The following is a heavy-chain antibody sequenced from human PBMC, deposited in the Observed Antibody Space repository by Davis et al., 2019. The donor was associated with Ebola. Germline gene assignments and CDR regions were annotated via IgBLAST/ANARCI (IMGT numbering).Heavy chain of an antibody. D-gene: IGHD6-6*01. V-gene: IGHV3-53*01. CDR1: GLSVSDNY. J-gene: IGHJ5*02. CDR2: LSSDGDT. CDR3: ARDRDSSSSRWFDP. Sequence: GGSLRLSCSASGLSVSDNYMSWVRQAPGKGLEWVSLLSSDGDTHYADSVKGRFTISRDDSKNTLYLQMNSLRVDDTAVYYCARDRDSSSSRWFDPWGQGTRVTVSS.